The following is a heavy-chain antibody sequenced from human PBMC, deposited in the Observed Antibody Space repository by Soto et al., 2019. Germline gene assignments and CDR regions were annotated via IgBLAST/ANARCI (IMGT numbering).Heavy chain of an antibody. CDR2: ISYDGSNE. J-gene: IGHJ6*02. Sequence: TGGSLRLSCAASGITFRTYGMHWVRQALGKGLEWVAVISYDGSNEYYADSVKGRFTISRDNSKNTLYLQMDSLRDDDTAVYYCENPPIVHYHYNRDVGGQGTRVTFS. D-gene: IGHD1-26*01. CDR1: GITFRTYG. CDR3: ENPPIVHYHYNRDV. V-gene: IGHV3-30*03.